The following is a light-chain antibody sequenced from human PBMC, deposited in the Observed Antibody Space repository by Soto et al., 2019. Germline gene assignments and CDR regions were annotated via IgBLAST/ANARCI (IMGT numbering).Light chain of an antibody. J-gene: IGLJ3*02. CDR1: SSDVGGYNF. Sequence: QSALTQPASVSGSPGQSITISCTGTSSDVGGYNFVSWYQQHPGKAPKLMIYEVSNRPSGVSNRFSGSKFGNTASLTISGLQAEDEADYYCSSYTGSGTPWVFGGGTKVTVL. V-gene: IGLV2-14*01. CDR3: SSYTGSGTPWV. CDR2: EVS.